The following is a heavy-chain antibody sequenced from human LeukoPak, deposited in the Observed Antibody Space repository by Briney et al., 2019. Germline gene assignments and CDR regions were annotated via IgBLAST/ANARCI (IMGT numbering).Heavy chain of an antibody. CDR1: GYTFTSYG. D-gene: IGHD3-10*01. J-gene: IGHJ4*02. Sequence: GASVKVSCKASGYTFTSYGISWVRQAPGQGLEWMGWISAYNGNTNYAQKLQGRVTMTTDTSTSTAYMELRSLRSDDTAVYYCARESPITSPTPRPDYWGQGTLVTVSS. CDR2: ISAYNGNT. CDR3: ARESPITSPTPRPDY. V-gene: IGHV1-18*01.